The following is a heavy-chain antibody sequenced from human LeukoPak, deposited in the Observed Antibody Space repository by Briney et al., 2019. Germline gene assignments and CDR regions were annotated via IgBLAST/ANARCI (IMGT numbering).Heavy chain of an antibody. V-gene: IGHV3-7*01. CDR3: AREHGDYEYFQH. CDR2: IKQDGSER. J-gene: IGHJ1*01. Sequence: GGSLRLSCAASGFTFSSYWMRWVRQAPGKGLECVANIKQDGSERYYVDSVKGPFTISKDNAKNSLYLQMNSLSAEDTAVYYCAREHGDYEYFQHWGQGTLVTVSS. CDR1: GFTFSSYW. D-gene: IGHD4-17*01.